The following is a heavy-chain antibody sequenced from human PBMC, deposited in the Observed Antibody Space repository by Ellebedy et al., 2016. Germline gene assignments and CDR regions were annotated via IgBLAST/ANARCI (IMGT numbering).Heavy chain of an antibody. V-gene: IGHV4-59*08. J-gene: IGHJ4*02. CDR1: GGSISSSY. CDR3: ARVRSGWYHGAFDY. CDR2: IYHSGTT. D-gene: IGHD6-19*01. Sequence: SETLSLTXSVSGGSISSSYWSWIRQPPGKGLEWIGTIYHSGTTYYNPSLKSRVTISVDTSKNQFSLKLNSVSATDTAVYYCARVRSGWYHGAFDYWGQGTLVTVSS.